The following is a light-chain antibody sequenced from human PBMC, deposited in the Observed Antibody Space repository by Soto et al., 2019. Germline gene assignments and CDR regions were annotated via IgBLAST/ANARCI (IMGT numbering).Light chain of an antibody. CDR2: KVS. J-gene: IGKJ1*01. CDR1: QSLLYSDGNTY. CDR3: MQGTHWPRT. Sequence: DVVMTQSPLSLPVTLGQPSSISCRSSQSLLYSDGNTYLNWLQQRPGQSPRRLIYKVSNRDSGVPDRFSGSGSGTDFTLKISRVEAEDVGVYYCMQGTHWPRTFGQGTKVDIK. V-gene: IGKV2-30*01.